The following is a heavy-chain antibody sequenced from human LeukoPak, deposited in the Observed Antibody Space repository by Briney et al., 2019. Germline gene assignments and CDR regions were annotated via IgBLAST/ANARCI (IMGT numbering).Heavy chain of an antibody. D-gene: IGHD5-18*01. CDR3: AKDIAVDTAMGDWYFDL. CDR2: VSWNSGSI. V-gene: IGHV3-9*01. CDR1: GFTFDDYA. Sequence: GRSLRLSCAASGFTFDDYAMHWVRQAPGKGLELVSVVSWNSGSIGYADSVKGRFTISRDNAKNSLYLQMHSLRAEDTALYYCAKDIAVDTAMGDWYFDLWGRGTLVTVSS. J-gene: IGHJ2*01.